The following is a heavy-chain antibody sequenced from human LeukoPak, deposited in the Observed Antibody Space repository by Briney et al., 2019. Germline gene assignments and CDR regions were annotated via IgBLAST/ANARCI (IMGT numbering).Heavy chain of an antibody. CDR2: IWYDGSNK. J-gene: IGHJ4*02. CDR3: ARDAGGYAPFDY. CDR1: GFTFSSYG. Sequence: GGSLRLSCAASGFTFSSYGMHWVRQAPGKGLEWVAVIWYDGSNKYYADSVKGRFTISRDNSKNTLYLQMNSLRAEDTAVYYCARDAGGYAPFDYWGQGTLVTVSS. V-gene: IGHV3-33*01. D-gene: IGHD5-12*01.